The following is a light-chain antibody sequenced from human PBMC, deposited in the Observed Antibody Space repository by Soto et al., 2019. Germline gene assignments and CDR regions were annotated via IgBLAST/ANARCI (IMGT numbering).Light chain of an antibody. Sequence: IPVTKSPSSLSASLGDRVTITCRASQGIANYVAWYQQNPGKVPKLLIYDTSTLQSGVPSRFSGSGSGTDFTLTISSLQPEDGATYYCQKYNSAPRAFGQGTKVDI. V-gene: IGKV1-27*01. CDR1: QGIANY. CDR3: QKYNSAPRA. J-gene: IGKJ1*01. CDR2: DTS.